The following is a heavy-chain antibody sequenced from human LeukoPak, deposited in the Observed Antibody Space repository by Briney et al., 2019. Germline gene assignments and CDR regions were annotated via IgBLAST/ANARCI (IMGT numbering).Heavy chain of an antibody. CDR2: IKTDGSQI. CDR3: ARRLGLGFGEYSNNWFDP. Sequence: GGSLRLSCVASGFTFSSYWMTWVRQAPGKGLEWVANIKTDGSQIYYVDSVKGRFTISRDNAKNSLYLQMNSLRAEDTAVYYCARRLGLGFGEYSNNWFDPWGQGTLVTVSS. V-gene: IGHV3-7*01. CDR1: GFTFSSYW. J-gene: IGHJ5*02. D-gene: IGHD3-10*01.